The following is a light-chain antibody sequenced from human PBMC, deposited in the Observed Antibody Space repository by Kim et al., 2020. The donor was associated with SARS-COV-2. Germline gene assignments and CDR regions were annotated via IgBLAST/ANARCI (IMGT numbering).Light chain of an antibody. CDR1: QEIKES. V-gene: IGKV1-33*01. Sequence: VRDTVTTTCQGNQEIKESLQWDQRTPGKAPKLLIYNASKLEKGVPSKFRGSGSGTDFTLTIRSLQPENIATYNCQQCDDLPFTFGPRAKVDIK. J-gene: IGKJ3*01. CDR2: NAS. CDR3: QQCDDLPFT.